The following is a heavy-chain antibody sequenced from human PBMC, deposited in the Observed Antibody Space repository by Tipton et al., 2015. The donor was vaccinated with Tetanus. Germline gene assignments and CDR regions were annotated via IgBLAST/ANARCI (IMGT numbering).Heavy chain of an antibody. Sequence: SLTCTVSGGSISSGGYYWSWIRQHPGKGLEWIGDIYYSGSTYYNPSLKSRVTISVDTSKNQFSLKLNSVTVADTAVYYCARDQARGARGWNYFDYWGQGTLVTVSS. V-gene: IGHV4-31*03. CDR2: IYYSGST. CDR3: ARDQARGARGWNYFDY. J-gene: IGHJ4*02. CDR1: GGSISSGGYY. D-gene: IGHD1-26*01.